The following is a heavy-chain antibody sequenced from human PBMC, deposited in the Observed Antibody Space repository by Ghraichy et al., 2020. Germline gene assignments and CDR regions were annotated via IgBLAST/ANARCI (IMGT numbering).Heavy chain of an antibody. CDR1: GGSFSGYY. CDR3: ARGKFYFDYYYGMDV. D-gene: IGHD3-9*01. CDR2: INHSGST. Sequence: SETLSLTCAVYGGSFSGYYWSWIRQPPGKGLEWIGEINHSGSTNYNPSLKSRVTISVDTSKNQFSLKLSSVTAADTAVYYCARGKFYFDYYYGMDVWGQGTTVTVSS. J-gene: IGHJ6*02. V-gene: IGHV4-34*01.